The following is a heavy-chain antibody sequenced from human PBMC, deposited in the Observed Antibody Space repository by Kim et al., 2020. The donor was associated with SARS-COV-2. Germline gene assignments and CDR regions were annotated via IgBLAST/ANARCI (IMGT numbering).Heavy chain of an antibody. CDR3: TTDYERIGGLWYGETCCLSSL. Sequence: GGSLRLSCAASGFTFTKVWLSWVRQAPGKGLEWVCRIRSKADGGTADYAAPVKFRFTISRDDSKNTLYLQMNGLRAEDTDFYHCTTDYERIGGLWYGETCCLSSLWGQGTLVTVSS. CDR2: IRSKADGGTA. J-gene: IGHJ4*02. V-gene: IGHV3-15*01. CDR1: GFTFTKVW. D-gene: IGHD3-16*01.